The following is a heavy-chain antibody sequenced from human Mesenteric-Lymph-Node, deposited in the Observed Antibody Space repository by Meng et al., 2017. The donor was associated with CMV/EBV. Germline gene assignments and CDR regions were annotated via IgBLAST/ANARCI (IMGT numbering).Heavy chain of an antibody. CDR3: AADRPQLRAMYSYYGMDV. CDR2: IKTNTDGGTA. Sequence: GGSLRLSCAASGFTFSSYSMNWVRQARGRGLEWVGRIKTNTDGGTAEYAAPVKGRFTISRDDSKNMLYLQMNSLKAEDTAVYYCAADRPQLRAMYSYYGMDVWGQGTTVTVSS. CDR1: GFTFSSYS. D-gene: IGHD1-1*01. J-gene: IGHJ6*02. V-gene: IGHV3-15*01.